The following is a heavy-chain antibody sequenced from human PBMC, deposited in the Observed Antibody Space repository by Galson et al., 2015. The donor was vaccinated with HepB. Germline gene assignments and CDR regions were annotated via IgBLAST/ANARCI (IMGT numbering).Heavy chain of an antibody. D-gene: IGHD3-22*01. J-gene: IGHJ4*02. CDR2: IGWDDDK. V-gene: IGHV2-70*11. CDR1: GFSLSTSGLA. Sequence: PALVKPTQTLTLTCTFSGFSLSTSGLAVGWIRQPPGKALEWLARIGWDDDKYYSTSLKTRLTISKDTSKNQVVLTMTNMDPVDTATYYCARDYYDTSGYYFLFDYWGQGTLVTVSS. CDR3: ARDYYDTSGYYFLFDY.